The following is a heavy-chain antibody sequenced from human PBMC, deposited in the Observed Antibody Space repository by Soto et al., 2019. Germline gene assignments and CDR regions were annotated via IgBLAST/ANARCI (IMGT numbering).Heavy chain of an antibody. Sequence: SETLSLTCAVYGGSFSGYYWSWIRQPPGKGLEWIGEINHSGSTNYNPSLKSRVTISVDTSKNQFSLKLSSVTAADTAVYYCASTIITMVRGATGIAAAGHWAYWGQGTLVTVSS. D-gene: IGHD3-10*01. V-gene: IGHV4-34*01. CDR1: GGSFSGYY. CDR3: ASTIITMVRGATGIAAAGHWAY. CDR2: INHSGST. J-gene: IGHJ4*02.